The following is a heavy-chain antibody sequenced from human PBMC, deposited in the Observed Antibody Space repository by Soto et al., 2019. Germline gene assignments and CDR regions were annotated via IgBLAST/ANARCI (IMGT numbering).Heavy chain of an antibody. V-gene: IGHV6-1*01. J-gene: IGHJ4*02. CDR2: TYYRSKWNN. CDR3: ARNSWIAPPAFDS. Sequence: SQTLSLTCVISGNNVSANSAGWNWIRQSPSRGLEWLGRTYYRSKWNNDYAASVKGRITVNPDTSKNQFSLQLNSVTPEDTGVYYCARNSWIAPPAFDSWGQGIQVTVSS. D-gene: IGHD1-1*01. CDR1: GNNVSANSAG.